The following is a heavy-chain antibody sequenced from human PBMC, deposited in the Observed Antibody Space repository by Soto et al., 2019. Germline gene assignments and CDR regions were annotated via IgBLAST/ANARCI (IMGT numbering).Heavy chain of an antibody. D-gene: IGHD3-9*01. V-gene: IGHV3-21*01. CDR3: ARRSYDILTGYYNDY. CDR1: GFTFSSYS. CDR2: ISSSSSYI. Sequence: GGSLRLSCAASGFTFSSYSMNWVRQAPGKGLEWVSSISSSSSYIYYADSVKGRFTISRDNAKNSLYLQMNSLRAEDTAVYYCARRSYDILTGYYNDYWGQGTLVTVSS. J-gene: IGHJ4*02.